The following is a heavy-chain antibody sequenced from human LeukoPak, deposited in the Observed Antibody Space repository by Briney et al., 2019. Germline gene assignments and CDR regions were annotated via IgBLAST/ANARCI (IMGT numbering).Heavy chain of an antibody. Sequence: SGGSLRLSCAASGFTFSSYEMNWVRQAPGKGLEWVPYISSSGSTIYYADSVKGRFTISRDNAKNSLYLQMNSLRAEDTAVYYCARGRGSGWYVDYWGQGTLVTVSS. V-gene: IGHV3-48*03. CDR2: ISSSGSTI. D-gene: IGHD6-19*01. CDR3: ARGRGSGWYVDY. J-gene: IGHJ4*02. CDR1: GFTFSSYE.